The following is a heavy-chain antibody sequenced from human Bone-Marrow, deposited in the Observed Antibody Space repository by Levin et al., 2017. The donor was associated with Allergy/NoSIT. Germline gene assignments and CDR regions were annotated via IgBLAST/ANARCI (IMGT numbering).Heavy chain of an antibody. J-gene: IGHJ4*02. CDR1: GEFFRGYY. Sequence: SCAVSGEFFRGYYWSWIRQSPGKGLEYIGEITYSGNTNYNPSLKSRVTISVDTPKKQFSLKLNSVTAADTAVYYCARGGSCNGGDCYPPTPPRGDRFDSWGQGTLVTVSA. CDR3: ARGGSCNGGDCYPPTPPRGDRFDS. CDR2: ITYSGNT. D-gene: IGHD2-8*02. V-gene: IGHV4-34*01.